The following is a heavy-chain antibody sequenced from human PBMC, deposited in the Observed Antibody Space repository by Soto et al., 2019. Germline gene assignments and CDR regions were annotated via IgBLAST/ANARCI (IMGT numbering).Heavy chain of an antibody. CDR1: GGSISSSSYY. CDR3: ARAHSSGYYGTDY. CDR2: IYYSGST. J-gene: IGHJ4*02. Sequence: SETLSLTCTVSGGSISSSSYYWGWIRQPPGKGLEWIGSIYYSGSTYYNPSLKSRFTISVDTSKNQFSLKLSSVTAADTAVYYCARAHSSGYYGTDYWGQGTLVTVSS. D-gene: IGHD3-22*01. V-gene: IGHV4-39*01.